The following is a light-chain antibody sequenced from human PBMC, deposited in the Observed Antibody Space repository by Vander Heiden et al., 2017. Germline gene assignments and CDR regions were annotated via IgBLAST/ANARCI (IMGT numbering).Light chain of an antibody. Sequence: QSALTQPASVSGSPGQSITISCTGTSSDIGGYNYVSWYQHHPGKAPKLMIYDVINRPSGVSYRFSGSKSGNTASLTVSGLQAEDEADYYCTSYTSSGTLVVFGGGTKLTGL. CDR3: TSYTSSGTLVV. CDR2: DVI. V-gene: IGLV2-14*03. J-gene: IGLJ2*01. CDR1: SSDIGGYNY.